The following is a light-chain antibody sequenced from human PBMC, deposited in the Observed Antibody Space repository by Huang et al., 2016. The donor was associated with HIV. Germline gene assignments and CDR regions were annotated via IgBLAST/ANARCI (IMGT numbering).Light chain of an antibody. Sequence: VMMSQSPATLAASPGERVPLSCGASQSVNTNLAWSRQKPGQPPRFLIYAASTRSTGVPARFAGSGSGTEFTLTIDSLQSDDFAVYYCQQYNKWPPEYTFGQGTRLEIK. CDR1: QSVNTN. J-gene: IGKJ2*01. V-gene: IGKV3-15*01. CDR3: QQYNKWPPEYT. CDR2: AAS.